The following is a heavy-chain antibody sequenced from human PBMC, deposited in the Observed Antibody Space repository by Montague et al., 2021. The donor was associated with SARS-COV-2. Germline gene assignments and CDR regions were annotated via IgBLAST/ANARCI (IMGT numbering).Heavy chain of an antibody. D-gene: IGHD4-23*01. CDR3: ARWDPQTLTLIGLRGKSASDY. CDR2: INHSGTT. V-gene: IGHV4-34*01. CDR1: GGSFSGYY. J-gene: IGHJ4*02. Sequence: SETLSLTCAVYGGSFSGYYWTWIRQSPGKGLGWIAEINHSGTTNYNLNPSLRSRVTISVDTSKSQFSLKLSSVTAADTGVYYCARWDPQTLTLIGLRGKSASDYWGQGTLVTVSS.